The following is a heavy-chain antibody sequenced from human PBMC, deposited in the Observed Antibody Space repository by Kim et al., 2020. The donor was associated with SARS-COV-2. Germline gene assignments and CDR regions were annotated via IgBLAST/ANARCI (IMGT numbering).Heavy chain of an antibody. Sequence: FYAASWKGRFTASRDNSKYKLYLQMNSLGAEAKAVYFCAKVRYNWNEFDYWGQGSLVTVSS. J-gene: IGHJ4*02. V-gene: IGHV3-23*01. CDR3: AKVRYNWNEFDY. D-gene: IGHD1-20*01.